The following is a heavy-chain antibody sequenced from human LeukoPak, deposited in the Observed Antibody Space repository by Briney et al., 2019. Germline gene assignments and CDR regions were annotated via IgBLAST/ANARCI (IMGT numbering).Heavy chain of an antibody. V-gene: IGHV7-4-1*02. CDR3: ARRSMVQHLDV. Sequence: ASVKVSCKASGYTFTNYAMNWVRQAPGQGLEWMGWINTNTGNPTYAQGFTGRFVFSLDPSVSTAYLQISSLKTEDTAVYYCARRSMVQHLDVWGKGTTVTVSS. J-gene: IGHJ6*04. CDR2: INTNTGNP. CDR1: GYTFTNYA. D-gene: IGHD3-10*01.